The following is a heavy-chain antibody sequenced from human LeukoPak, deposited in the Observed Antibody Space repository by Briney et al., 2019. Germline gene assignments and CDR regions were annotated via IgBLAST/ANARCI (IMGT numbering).Heavy chain of an antibody. D-gene: IGHD1-26*01. CDR3: ARGPHSPNYSGSYYFDY. Sequence: SETLSLTCTVSGGSISSGGYYWSWIRQHPGKGLEWIGYIYYSGSTYYNPSLKSRVTISVGTSKNQFSLKLSSVTAADTAVYYCARGPHSPNYSGSYYFDYWGQGTLVTVSS. J-gene: IGHJ4*02. V-gene: IGHV4-31*03. CDR1: GGSISSGGYY. CDR2: IYYSGST.